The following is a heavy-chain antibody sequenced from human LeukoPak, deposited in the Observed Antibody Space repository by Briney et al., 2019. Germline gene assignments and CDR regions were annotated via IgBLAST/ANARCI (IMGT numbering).Heavy chain of an antibody. Sequence: ASVKVSCKASGYTFTSYGITWVRQAPGQGLEWMGWISAYNGNTNYAQKVQGRVTMTTDTSTTTAYMELRSLRSDDTAVYYCARGGYDPHYYYYMDVWGKGTTVTVSS. J-gene: IGHJ6*03. CDR2: ISAYNGNT. CDR1: GYTFTSYG. CDR3: ARGGYDPHYYYYMDV. D-gene: IGHD5-12*01. V-gene: IGHV1-18*01.